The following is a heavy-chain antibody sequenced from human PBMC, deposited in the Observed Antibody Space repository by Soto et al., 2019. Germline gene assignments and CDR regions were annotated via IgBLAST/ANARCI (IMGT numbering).Heavy chain of an antibody. V-gene: IGHV1-18*01. CDR2: ISAYNGDT. D-gene: IGHD6-6*01. J-gene: IGHJ6*03. CDR1: GYTFTNYG. CDR3: ARVRQLVGYFYYYMDV. Sequence: QVQLLQSGAEVKKPGASVKVSCKASGYTFTNYGITWVRQAPGQGLEWMGWISAYNGDTHYTQRLQGRVTMTTDTSTSTAYMELRGLRADDTAVYYWARVRQLVGYFYYYMDVWGKGPRSPSP.